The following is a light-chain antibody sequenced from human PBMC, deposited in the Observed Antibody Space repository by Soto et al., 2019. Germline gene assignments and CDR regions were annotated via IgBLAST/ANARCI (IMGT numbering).Light chain of an antibody. J-gene: IGKJ1*01. Sequence: EIVLAQSPGTLSLSPGVRATLSCRASQSVSSSYLAWYQQKPGQAPRPLIYGASSRATGIPDRFSGSGSGTDFTLTISRLEPEDFAVYYCQQYGSSPWTFGQGTKVEIK. CDR3: QQYGSSPWT. CDR2: GAS. V-gene: IGKV3-20*01. CDR1: QSVSSSY.